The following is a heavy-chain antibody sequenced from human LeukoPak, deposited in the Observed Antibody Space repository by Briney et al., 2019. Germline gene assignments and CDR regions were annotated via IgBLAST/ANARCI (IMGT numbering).Heavy chain of an antibody. D-gene: IGHD3-16*02. CDR1: GFTFSSYW. CDR3: ARTHVHYVWGSYRPYFDY. J-gene: IGHJ4*02. CDR2: IKQDGSKR. Sequence: GESLSLSCAASGFTFSSYWMSWVRQPPTKGLEWVANIKQDGSKRYYVDSVKGRFTISRDNAKNSLYLQMNSLRAEDTAVYYCARTHVHYVWGSYRPYFDYWGQGTLVTVSS. V-gene: IGHV3-7*01.